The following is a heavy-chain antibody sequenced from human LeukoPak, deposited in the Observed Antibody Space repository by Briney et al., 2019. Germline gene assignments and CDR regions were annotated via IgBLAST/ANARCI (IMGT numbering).Heavy chain of an antibody. V-gene: IGHV3-53*01. Sequence: GGSLRLSCAASGFTVSSNYMSWVRQAPGKGLEWVSVIYSGGSTYYADSVKGRFTISRDNSKNTLYLQMNSLRAEDTAVYYCAREGGTDYCSSTSCSSGYWGQGTLVTVSS. CDR1: GFTVSSNY. CDR2: IYSGGST. J-gene: IGHJ4*02. CDR3: AREGGTDYCSSTSCSSGY. D-gene: IGHD2-2*01.